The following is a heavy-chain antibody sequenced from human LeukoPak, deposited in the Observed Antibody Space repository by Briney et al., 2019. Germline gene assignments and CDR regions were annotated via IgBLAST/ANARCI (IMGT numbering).Heavy chain of an antibody. D-gene: IGHD3-22*01. J-gene: IGHJ4*02. CDR3: TASLNVIDYYVSSGYYYPFDY. Sequence: GRSLRLSCAASGPTVSSNYTRSVRPAPGKGLEWGSVIYIGGSTYSADSVKGRFTISRDNSKNTLYLQMNSLRAEDTAAYYCTASLNVIDYYVSSGYYYPFDYWGQGTLVTVSS. CDR2: IYIGGST. V-gene: IGHV3-66*01. CDR1: GPTVSSNY.